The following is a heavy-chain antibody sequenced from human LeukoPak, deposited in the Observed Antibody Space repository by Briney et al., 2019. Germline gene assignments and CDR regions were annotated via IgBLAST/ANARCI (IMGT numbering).Heavy chain of an antibody. D-gene: IGHD4-17*01. CDR1: GFTFGRYS. J-gene: IGHJ4*02. CDR3: ARDSLRGDYESPTGY. CDR2: IFSDGNNR. Sequence: GGSLRLSCVASGFTFGRYSMHWVRQAPGKGLEWVSSIFSDGNNRHHADSVKGRFTISRDNSESTLYLQMNSLRPEDTAIYYCARDSLRGDYESPTGYWGQGTLVSVSS. V-gene: IGHV3-30-3*01.